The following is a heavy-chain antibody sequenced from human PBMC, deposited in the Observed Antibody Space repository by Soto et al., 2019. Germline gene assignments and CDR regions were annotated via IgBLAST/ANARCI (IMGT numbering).Heavy chain of an antibody. CDR1: GGSISSSSYY. CDR3: ARVGSSGWYPPHY. J-gene: IGHJ4*02. D-gene: IGHD6-19*01. V-gene: IGHV4-39*01. Sequence: QLQLQESGPGLVKPSETLSLTCTVSGGSISSSSYYWGWIRQPPGKGLEWIGSIYYSGSTYYNPSLKSRVTISVDTSKNQFSLKLSSVSAADTAVYYCARVGSSGWYPPHYWGQGTLVTVSS. CDR2: IYYSGST.